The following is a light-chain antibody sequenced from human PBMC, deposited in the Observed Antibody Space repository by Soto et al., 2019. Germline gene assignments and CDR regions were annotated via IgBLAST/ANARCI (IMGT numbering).Light chain of an antibody. CDR1: QSVSSNH. Sequence: EILLTQSPGTLSLSPGERATLSCRASQSVSSNHLAWYQQKPGQAPRLLIFGTSSRATGIPDRFSGSGSGTDFTLTISGLEPEDFAVYYCQQYGSSPWTFGQGTKVDIK. CDR2: GTS. J-gene: IGKJ1*01. CDR3: QQYGSSPWT. V-gene: IGKV3-20*01.